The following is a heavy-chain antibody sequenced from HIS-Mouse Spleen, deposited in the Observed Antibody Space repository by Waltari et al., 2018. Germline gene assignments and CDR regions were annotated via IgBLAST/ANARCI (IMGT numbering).Heavy chain of an antibody. J-gene: IGHJ3*02. V-gene: IGHV4-39*07. D-gene: IGHD5-12*01. CDR1: GGSISISSYT. CDR3: ARDGYSGYGHDAFDI. CDR2: IYYSGST. Sequence: QLQLQESGPGLVKPSETLSLTCTVSGGSISISSYTWGWIREPPVKGLEWIGRIYYSGSTYYNPSLKSRVTISVDTSKNQFSLKLSSVTAADTAVYYCARDGYSGYGHDAFDIWGQGTMVTVSS.